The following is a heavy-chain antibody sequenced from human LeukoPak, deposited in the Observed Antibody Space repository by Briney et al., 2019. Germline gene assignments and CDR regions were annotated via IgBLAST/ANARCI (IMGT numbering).Heavy chain of an antibody. CDR2: IYPRDGST. J-gene: IGHJ4*02. V-gene: IGHV1-46*01. Sequence: ASVKVSCKASGDTFTSNYIHWVRQAPGQGLEWMGMIYPRDGSTSYAQKFQGRVTVTRDTSTSTVHMELSGLRSEDTAVYYCARDQEGFDYWGQGTLVTVSS. CDR3: ARDQEGFDY. CDR1: GDTFTSNY.